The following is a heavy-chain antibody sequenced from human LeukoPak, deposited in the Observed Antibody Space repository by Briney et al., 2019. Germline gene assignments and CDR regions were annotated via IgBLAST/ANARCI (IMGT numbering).Heavy chain of an antibody. Sequence: ASVKVSCKASGYTFTPYSINWVRQAPGQGLEWMGWINTNTGNPTYAQGFTGRFVFSLDTSVSTAYLQISSLKAEDTAIYYCARDTNVVAFDYWGQGTLVTVSS. CDR3: ARDTNVVAFDY. CDR2: INTNTGNP. V-gene: IGHV7-4-1*02. J-gene: IGHJ4*02. D-gene: IGHD2-15*01. CDR1: GYTFTPYS.